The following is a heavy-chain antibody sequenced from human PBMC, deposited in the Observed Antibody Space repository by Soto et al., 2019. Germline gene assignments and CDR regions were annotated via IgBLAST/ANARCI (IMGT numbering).Heavy chain of an antibody. CDR3: ARKWLQLGASYYGMDG. CDR2: IIPIFGTA. Sequence: ASVQVSCKASGGPFSSYAISWVRQAPGQGLEWMGGIIPIFGTANYAQKFQGRVTITADESTSTAYMELSSLRSEDTAVYYCARKWLQLGASYYGMDGWGHATTVTVSS. CDR1: GGPFSSYA. V-gene: IGHV1-69*13. J-gene: IGHJ6*02. D-gene: IGHD5-12*01.